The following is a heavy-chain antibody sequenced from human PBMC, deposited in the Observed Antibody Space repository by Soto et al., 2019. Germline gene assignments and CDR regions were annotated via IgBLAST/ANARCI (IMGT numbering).Heavy chain of an antibody. CDR1: GGSISSRSYY. J-gene: IGHJ5*02. CDR3: ATSRPPGDLRAGWFDP. D-gene: IGHD2-21*02. CDR2: IYYSGST. Sequence: QLQLQESGPGLGKPSETLSLTCTVSGGSISSRSYYWDWIRQPPGKGLEWIGSIYYSGSTSYNPSLKSRVTSAIDTSMNPLSLKLSSVTAADTAVYYCATSRPPGDLRAGWFDPWGQGTLVTVSS. V-gene: IGHV4-39*01.